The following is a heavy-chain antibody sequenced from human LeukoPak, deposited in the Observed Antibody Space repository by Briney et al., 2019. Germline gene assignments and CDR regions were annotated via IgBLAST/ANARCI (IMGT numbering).Heavy chain of an antibody. J-gene: IGHJ4*02. CDR1: GLAFNNYW. V-gene: IGHV3-7*03. D-gene: IGHD1-26*01. Sequence: PGGSLRLSCAASGLAFNNYWMSWVRQAPGKGLEWVANIKQDGSEKHYVDSVKGRFIISRDNAKNSLYLQMTSLRAEDTALYYCATDSRIVGATGSSDYWGQGTLVIVSS. CDR3: ATDSRIVGATGSSDY. CDR2: IKQDGSEK.